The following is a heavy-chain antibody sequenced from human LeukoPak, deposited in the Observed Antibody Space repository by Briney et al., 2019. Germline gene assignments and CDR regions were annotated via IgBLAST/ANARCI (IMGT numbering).Heavy chain of an antibody. CDR3: ARDPERYYYDSSGYYPHY. CDR1: GFTFSDYY. J-gene: IGHJ4*02. Sequence: PGGSLRLSCAASGFTFSDYYMTWVRQAPGKGLEWVSAISISGTKTYYADSVKGRFTISRDNSKNTLYLQMYSLRAEDTAVYYCARDPERYYYDSSGYYPHYWGQGTLVTVSS. CDR2: ISISGTKT. V-gene: IGHV3-23*01. D-gene: IGHD3-22*01.